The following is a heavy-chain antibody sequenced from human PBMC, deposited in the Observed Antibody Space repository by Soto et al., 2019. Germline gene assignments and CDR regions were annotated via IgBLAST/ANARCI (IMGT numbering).Heavy chain of an antibody. CDR2: INSYSGNT. Sequence: GASVKVSCKASGYNFTNYDVNWVRQAPGQGLEWMGWINSYSGNTDYAQKFQGRVSLTTDTSTTTAYMELRSLRSDDTAVYYCARTPIAVGGLSYYRMDVWGQGTKVPVYS. CDR1: GYNFTNYD. D-gene: IGHD6-19*01. V-gene: IGHV1-18*04. CDR3: ARTPIAVGGLSYYRMDV. J-gene: IGHJ6*02.